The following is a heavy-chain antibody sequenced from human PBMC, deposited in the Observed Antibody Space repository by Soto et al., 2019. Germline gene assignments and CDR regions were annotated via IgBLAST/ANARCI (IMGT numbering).Heavy chain of an antibody. CDR3: APGYYDSSGYYFDY. CDR2: ISSRSSDI. V-gene: IGHV3-21*01. J-gene: IGHJ4*02. D-gene: IGHD3-22*01. Sequence: EVQLVESGGALVKPGGSLRLSCAASGFTFSRYNMNWVRQAPEKGLEWVSSISSRSSDIYYADSVKGRFTISRDNAKNSLSLQMNNLRAEDTAVYYCAPGYYDSSGYYFDYWGQGTLVTVSS. CDR1: GFTFSRYN.